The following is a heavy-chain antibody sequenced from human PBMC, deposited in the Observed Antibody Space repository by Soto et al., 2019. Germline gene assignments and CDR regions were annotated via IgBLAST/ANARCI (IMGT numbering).Heavy chain of an antibody. V-gene: IGHV3-74*01. CDR3: ARDLSGRADV. J-gene: IGHJ6*02. CDR1: EFTFSSYW. CDR2: MNEDGITT. Sequence: PGGSLRLSCVDSEFTFSSYWMHWFRQFPGKGLVWFARMNEDGITTDYADPLKARFTISRANPTITLYLSMTTLRPQATAVSYFARDLSGRADVWGQGTTVTVSS.